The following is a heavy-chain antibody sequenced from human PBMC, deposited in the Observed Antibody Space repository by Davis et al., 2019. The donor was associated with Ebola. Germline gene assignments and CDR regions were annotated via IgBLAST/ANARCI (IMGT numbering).Heavy chain of an antibody. CDR2: ISYDGSNK. CDR3: ARDRGIKCSGDSCYWGDFDY. CDR1: GFTFSSYA. D-gene: IGHD2-15*01. Sequence: GESLKISCAASGFTFSSYAIHWVRQAPGKGLEWVAVISYDGSNKYYADSVKGRFTISRDNSKNTLYLQMNSLRAEDTAVYYCARDRGIKCSGDSCYWGDFDYWGQGTLVTVSS. J-gene: IGHJ4*02. V-gene: IGHV3-30-3*01.